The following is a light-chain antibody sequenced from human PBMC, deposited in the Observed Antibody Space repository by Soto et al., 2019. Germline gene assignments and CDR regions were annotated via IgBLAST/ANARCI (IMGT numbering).Light chain of an antibody. CDR2: EVS. J-gene: IGKJ1*01. CDR3: MQGTHWRWT. V-gene: IGKV2-30*02. CDR1: QSLMHSDGNTY. Sequence: VVMTQSPLSLPVTLGQPASISCRSSQSLMHSDGNTYLNWFPQRPGQAPRRLIYEVSGRDSGVRDGFSGSGSGTDFTLKISRVEAEDVGGYYCMQGTHWRWTFGQGTEVEIK.